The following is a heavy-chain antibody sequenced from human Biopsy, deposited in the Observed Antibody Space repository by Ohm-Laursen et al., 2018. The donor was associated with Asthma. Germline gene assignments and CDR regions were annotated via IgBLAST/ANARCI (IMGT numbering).Heavy chain of an antibody. D-gene: IGHD4-23*01. CDR1: GFTFSIYD. CDR3: ARTHERWTSIHDDALDI. Sequence: SLRLSCTASGFTFSIYDIHWVRQAPGKGLEWVAVISYDGGNKFYGDSVKGRFTLSRDNSRNTLYLQMNSLRVEDTAIYYCARTHERWTSIHDDALDIWGQGTMVIVSS. CDR2: ISYDGGNK. V-gene: IGHV3-30*03. J-gene: IGHJ3*02.